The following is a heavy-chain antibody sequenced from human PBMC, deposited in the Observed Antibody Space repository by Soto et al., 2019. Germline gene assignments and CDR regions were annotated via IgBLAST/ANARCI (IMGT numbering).Heavy chain of an antibody. CDR1: GYSFTSYW. CDR2: IYPGDSDT. J-gene: IGHJ6*02. CDR3: ARFKYDILTGYRGSAVDV. Sequence: GESLKISCKGSGYSFTSYWIGWVRQMPGKGLEWMGIIYPGDSDTRYSPSFQGQVTISADKSISTAYLQWSSLKASDTAMYYCARFKYDILTGYRGSAVDVWGQGTTVTVSS. D-gene: IGHD3-9*01. V-gene: IGHV5-51*01.